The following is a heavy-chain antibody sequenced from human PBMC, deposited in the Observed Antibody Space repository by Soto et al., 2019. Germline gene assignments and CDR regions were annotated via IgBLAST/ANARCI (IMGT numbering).Heavy chain of an antibody. Sequence: ELKLVESGGGLVQPGGSLRLSCAASGFTFSYYWMHWVRQAPGTGLVWVSHIHSDGTTTTYADSVKGRFTVSRDNTKNTLYLQMNSLRAEDTAVSYCARGDRCGFDIWGQGTVAIVSS. CDR2: IHSDGTTT. CDR3: ARGDRCGFDI. CDR1: GFTFSYYW. J-gene: IGHJ3*02. V-gene: IGHV3-74*01. D-gene: IGHD2-21*01.